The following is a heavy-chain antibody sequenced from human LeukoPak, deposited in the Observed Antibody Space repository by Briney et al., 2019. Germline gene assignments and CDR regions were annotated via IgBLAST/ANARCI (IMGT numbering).Heavy chain of an antibody. CDR3: AKKLYSIPHYFDY. CDR1: GFTFSSYA. V-gene: IGHV3-23*01. J-gene: IGHJ4*02. D-gene: IGHD6-13*01. CDR2: ITYSGGNT. Sequence: GGSLRLSCAASGFTFSSYAMSWVRQAPGKGLEWVSTITYSGGNTYYADSVKGRFTISIDNSKNTLYLQMKTLRAEDTAVYYCAKKLYSIPHYFDYWGQGTLVTVSS.